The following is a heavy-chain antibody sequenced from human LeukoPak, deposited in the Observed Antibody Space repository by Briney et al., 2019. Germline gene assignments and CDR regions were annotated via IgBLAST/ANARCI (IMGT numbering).Heavy chain of an antibody. Sequence: QPGRSLRLSCAASGFTFSSSAMQWVRQAPGKGLEWVAVISYDGSNKYYADSVKGRFTISRDNSKNTLYLQMNSLRAEDTAVYYCARGPRFGEWWTLDYWGQGTLVTVSS. CDR1: GFTFSSSA. J-gene: IGHJ4*02. V-gene: IGHV3-30*04. D-gene: IGHD3-10*01. CDR3: ARGPRFGEWWTLDY. CDR2: ISYDGSNK.